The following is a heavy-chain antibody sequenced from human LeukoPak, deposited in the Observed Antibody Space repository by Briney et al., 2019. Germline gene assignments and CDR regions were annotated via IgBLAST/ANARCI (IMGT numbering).Heavy chain of an antibody. CDR1: GFTFSSYG. CDR2: ISGSGGST. J-gene: IGHJ4*02. V-gene: IGHV3-23*01. Sequence: GGTLRLSCAASGFTFSSYGMSWVRQAPGKGLKWVSVISGSGGSTYYAASVKGRFTISRDNSKNTLYLQMNSLRAEDTAVYYCVKDFSGYDLVGYWGQGTLVTVSS. CDR3: VKDFSGYDLVGY. D-gene: IGHD5-12*01.